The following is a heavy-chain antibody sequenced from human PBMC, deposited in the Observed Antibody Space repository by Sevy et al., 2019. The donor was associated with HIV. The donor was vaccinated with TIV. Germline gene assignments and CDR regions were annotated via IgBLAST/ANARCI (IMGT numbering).Heavy chain of an antibody. D-gene: IGHD3-22*01. Sequence: GGSLRLSCAASGFTFRRYWMSWVRQAPGKGLEWVANIKQDGSEKYYLDSVKGRFTMSRDNAKNSLYLQMNSLRAEDTAVYYCTKMKDDSSGFHLDYWGQGTLVTVSS. CDR1: GFTFRRYW. V-gene: IGHV3-7*01. CDR3: TKMKDDSSGFHLDY. J-gene: IGHJ4*02. CDR2: IKQDGSEK.